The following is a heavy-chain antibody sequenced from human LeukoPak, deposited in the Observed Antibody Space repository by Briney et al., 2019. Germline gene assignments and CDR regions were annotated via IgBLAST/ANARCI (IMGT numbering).Heavy chain of an antibody. J-gene: IGHJ4*02. CDR1: GFTFSGSA. CDR2: IRSKANSYAT. Sequence: PGGSLRLSCAASGFTFSGSAMHWVRQASGKGLEWVGRIRSKANSYATAYAASVKGRFTISRDDSKNTAYLQMNSLKTEDTAVYYCAKGGGYSGRYYFDYWGQGTLVTVSS. D-gene: IGHD1-26*01. V-gene: IGHV3-73*01. CDR3: AKGGGYSGRYYFDY.